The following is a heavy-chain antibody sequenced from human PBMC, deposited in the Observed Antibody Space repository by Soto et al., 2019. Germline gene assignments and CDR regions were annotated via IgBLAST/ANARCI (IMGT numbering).Heavy chain of an antibody. J-gene: IGHJ6*02. D-gene: IGHD6-6*01. CDR1: GYTFTSYG. V-gene: IGHV1-18*01. CDR2: ISAYNGST. Sequence: ASVKVSCKASGYTFTSYGISWVRQAPGQGLEWMGWISAYNGSTSYAQKFQGRVTMTRDTSTSTVYMELSSLRSEDTAVYYCARALRQLVQYYYYGMDVWGQGTTVTVSS. CDR3: ARALRQLVQYYYYGMDV.